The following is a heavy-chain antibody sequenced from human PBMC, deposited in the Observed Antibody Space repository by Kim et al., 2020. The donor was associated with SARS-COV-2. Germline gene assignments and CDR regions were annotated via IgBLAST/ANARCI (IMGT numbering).Heavy chain of an antibody. CDR1: GYTFTSYA. Sequence: ASVKVSCKASGYTFTSYAMNWVRQAPGQGLEWMGWINTNTGNPTYAQGFTGRFVFSLDTSVSTAYLQISSLKAGDTAVYYCARDSSSSVSVYYFDYWGQGTLVTVSS. J-gene: IGHJ4*02. V-gene: IGHV7-4-1*02. D-gene: IGHD6-6*01. CDR2: INTNTGNP. CDR3: ARDSSSSVSVYYFDY.